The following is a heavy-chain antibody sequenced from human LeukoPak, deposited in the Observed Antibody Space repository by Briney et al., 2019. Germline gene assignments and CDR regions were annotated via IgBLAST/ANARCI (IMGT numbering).Heavy chain of an antibody. Sequence: ASVTVSCKASGYTFTSYYMHWVRQAPGQGLEWMGIINPSGGSTSYAQKFQGRVTMTRDMSTSTVYMELSSLRSEDTAVYYCASHSGYDWGPNYWGQGTLVTVSS. D-gene: IGHD5-12*01. V-gene: IGHV1-46*01. CDR3: ASHSGYDWGPNY. J-gene: IGHJ4*02. CDR1: GYTFTSYY. CDR2: INPSGGST.